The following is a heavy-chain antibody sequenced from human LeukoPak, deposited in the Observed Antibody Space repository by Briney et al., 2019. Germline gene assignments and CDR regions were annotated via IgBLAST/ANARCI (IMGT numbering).Heavy chain of an antibody. D-gene: IGHD2-2*01. CDR1: GGSFSGYY. Sequence: SETLSLTCAVYGGSFSGYYWSWIRQPPGKGLEWIGEINHSGSTNYNPSLKSRVTISVDTSKNQFSLKLSSVTAADTAVYYCARGCSSTSCYAVAPSDPWGQGTLVTVSS. V-gene: IGHV4-34*01. CDR2: INHSGST. J-gene: IGHJ5*02. CDR3: ARGCSSTSCYAVAPSDP.